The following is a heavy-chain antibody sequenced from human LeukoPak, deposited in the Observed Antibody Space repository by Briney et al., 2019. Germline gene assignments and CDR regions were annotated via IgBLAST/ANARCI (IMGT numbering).Heavy chain of an antibody. CDR2: IIPIFGTA. CDR3: ARDLRTTGTTYNWFDP. Sequence: SVKVSCKASGGTFSSYAISWVRQAPGQGLEWMGGIIPIFGTANYAQKFQGRVTITTDESTSTAYMELSSLRSEDTAVYYCARDLRTTGTTYNWFDPWGQGTLVTVSS. J-gene: IGHJ5*02. CDR1: GGTFSSYA. V-gene: IGHV1-69*05. D-gene: IGHD1-7*01.